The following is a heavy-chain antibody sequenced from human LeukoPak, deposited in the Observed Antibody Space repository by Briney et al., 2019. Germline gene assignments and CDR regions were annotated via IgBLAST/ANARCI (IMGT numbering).Heavy chain of an antibody. CDR2: IYSGGST. D-gene: IGHD5-12*01. Sequence: GGSLRLSCAASGFTFSSYSMSWVRQAPGKGLEWVSVIYSGGSTYYADSVKGRFTISRDNSKNTLYLQMNSLRAEDTAVYYCARLSGYDFWFDPWGQGTLVTVSS. V-gene: IGHV3-53*01. CDR3: ARLSGYDFWFDP. J-gene: IGHJ5*02. CDR1: GFTFSSYS.